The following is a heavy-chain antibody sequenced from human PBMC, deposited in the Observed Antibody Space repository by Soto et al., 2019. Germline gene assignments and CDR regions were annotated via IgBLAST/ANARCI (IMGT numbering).Heavy chain of an antibody. CDR3: ARDGREILLWFGEYTVGDYYGMDV. Sequence: GGSLRLSCAASGFTFSSYGMHWVRQAPGKGLEWVAVIWYDGSNKYYADSVKGRFTISRDNSKNTLYLQMNSLRAEDTAVYYCARDGREILLWFGEYTVGDYYGMDVWGQGTTVTVSS. CDR1: GFTFSSYG. J-gene: IGHJ6*02. V-gene: IGHV3-33*01. D-gene: IGHD3-10*01. CDR2: IWYDGSNK.